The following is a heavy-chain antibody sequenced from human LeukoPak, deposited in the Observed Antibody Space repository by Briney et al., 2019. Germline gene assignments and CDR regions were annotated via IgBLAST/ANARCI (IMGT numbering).Heavy chain of an antibody. Sequence: GASVTVSFKASGYTFTVYYMHWVRQAPGQGLEWMGWINPNSGGTNYAQKFQGRVTMTRDTSISTAYMELSRLRSDDPAVYYCASSRYCSSTSCPYYYYYGMDVWGQGTTVTVSS. CDR2: INPNSGGT. D-gene: IGHD2-2*01. J-gene: IGHJ6*02. CDR3: ASSRYCSSTSCPYYYYYGMDV. V-gene: IGHV1-2*02. CDR1: GYTFTVYY.